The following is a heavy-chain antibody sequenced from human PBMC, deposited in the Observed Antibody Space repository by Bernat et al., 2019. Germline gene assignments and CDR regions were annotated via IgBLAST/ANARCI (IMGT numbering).Heavy chain of an antibody. CDR3: ARVIPLRFLAKFDP. CDR1: GGSISSGSYY. V-gene: IGHV4-61*02. D-gene: IGHD3-3*01. J-gene: IGHJ5*02. Sequence: QVQLQESGPGLVKPSQTLSLTCTVSGGSISSGSYYWSWIRQPAGKGLEWIGRIYTSGSTNYNPSLKSRVTTSVDTSKNQFSLKLSSVTAADTAVYYCARVIPLRFLAKFDPWGQGTLVTVSS. CDR2: IYTSGST.